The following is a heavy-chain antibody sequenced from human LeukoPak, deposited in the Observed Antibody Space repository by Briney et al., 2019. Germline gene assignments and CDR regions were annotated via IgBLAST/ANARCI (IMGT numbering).Heavy chain of an antibody. CDR3: ASIHQLRGTDVFDI. V-gene: IGHV4-34*01. J-gene: IGHJ3*02. Sequence: SETLSLTCAVFGGSFSDYYWSWIRQPPRKGPEWIGEINHSGSTNYNPSLKSRVTISVDTFKNQFSLKLSSVTAADTAVYYCASIHQLRGTDVFDIWGQGKMVTVSS. CDR2: INHSGST. D-gene: IGHD1-1*01. CDR1: GGSFSDYY.